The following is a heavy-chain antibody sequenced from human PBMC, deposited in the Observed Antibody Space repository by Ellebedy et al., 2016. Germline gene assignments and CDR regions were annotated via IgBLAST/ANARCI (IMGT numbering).Heavy chain of an antibody. J-gene: IGHJ4*02. CDR2: IYYSGST. D-gene: IGHD6-6*01. V-gene: IGHV4-59*12. CDR3: ARGRIAARPYYFDY. CDR1: GGSISSYY. Sequence: GSLRLSCTVSGGSISSYYWSWIRQPPGKGLEWIGYIYYSGSTYYNPSLKSRVTISVDTSKNQFSLKLSSVTAADTAVYYCARGRIAARPYYFDYWGQGTLVTVSS.